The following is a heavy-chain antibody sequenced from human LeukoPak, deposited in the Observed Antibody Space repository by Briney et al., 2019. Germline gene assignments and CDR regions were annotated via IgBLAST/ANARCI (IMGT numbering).Heavy chain of an antibody. V-gene: IGHV4-59*08. CDR2: IFYSGST. CDR3: ARRSESSGYQFDY. Sequence: SETLSLTCTVSGGSISSDYWSWIRQPPGKGLEWIGYIFYSGSTNYNPSPKSRVTISVDTSKNQFSLKLSSVTAADTAVYYCARRSESSGYQFDYWGQGTLVTVSS. CDR1: GGSISSDY. D-gene: IGHD3-22*01. J-gene: IGHJ4*02.